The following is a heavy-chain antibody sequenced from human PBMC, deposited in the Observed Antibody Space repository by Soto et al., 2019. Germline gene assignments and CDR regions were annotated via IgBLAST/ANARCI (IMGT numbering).Heavy chain of an antibody. CDR3: ARDSRDIVVVPAASTNNYYYYYYMDV. Sequence: ASVKVSCKASGYTFTSYGISWVRQAPGQGLEWMGWISAYNGNTNYAQRLQGRVTMTTDTSTSTAYMELRSLRSDDTAVYYCARDSRDIVVVPAASTNNYYYYYYMDVWGKGTTVTVSS. CDR2: ISAYNGNT. D-gene: IGHD2-2*01. V-gene: IGHV1-18*01. CDR1: GYTFTSYG. J-gene: IGHJ6*03.